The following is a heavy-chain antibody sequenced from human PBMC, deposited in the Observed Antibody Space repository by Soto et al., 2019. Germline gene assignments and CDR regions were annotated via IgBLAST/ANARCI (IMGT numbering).Heavy chain of an antibody. Sequence: ASVKVSCKASGYTFTDNYIHWVRQAPGHGLEWMGWINPNTGGTNYAQKFQGRVTVTRDTSITAAYMELSRLRSDDTAVYYCARDFSSSADGFDYWGQGTLVTVSS. D-gene: IGHD6-6*01. J-gene: IGHJ4*02. CDR1: GYTFTDNY. V-gene: IGHV1-2*02. CDR3: ARDFSSSADGFDY. CDR2: INPNTGGT.